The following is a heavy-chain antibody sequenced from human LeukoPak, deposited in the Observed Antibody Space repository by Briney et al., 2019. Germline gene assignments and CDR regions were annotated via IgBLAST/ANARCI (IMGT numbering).Heavy chain of an antibody. V-gene: IGHV4-34*01. CDR3: ARTRRQWLGYFDY. Sequence: PSETLSLTCTVSGGSISSYYWSWIRQPPGKGLEWIGEINHSGSTNYNPSLKSRVTISVDTSKNQFSLKLSSVTAADTAVYYCARTRRQWLGYFDYWGQGTLVTVSS. D-gene: IGHD6-19*01. CDR2: INHSGST. J-gene: IGHJ4*02. CDR1: GGSISSYY.